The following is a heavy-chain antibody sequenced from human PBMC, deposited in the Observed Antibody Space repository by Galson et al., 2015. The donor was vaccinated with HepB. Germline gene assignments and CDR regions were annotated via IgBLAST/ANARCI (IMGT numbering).Heavy chain of an antibody. CDR2: ISSSSSYI. J-gene: IGHJ4*02. CDR1: GFTFSSYS. D-gene: IGHD3-22*01. V-gene: IGHV3-21*06. Sequence: SLRLSCAASGFTFSSYSMNWVRQAPGKGLEWVSFISSSSSYIYYADSVKGRFTISRDNAKNLLYLEMNSLRAEDTAVYYCARSNYYDSSGHPTIFDYWGQGTLVTVSS. CDR3: ARSNYYDSSGHPTIFDY.